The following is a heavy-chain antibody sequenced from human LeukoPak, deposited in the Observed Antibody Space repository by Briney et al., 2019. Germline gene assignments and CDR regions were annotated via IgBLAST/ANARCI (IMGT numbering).Heavy chain of an antibody. CDR1: GFTFSSYA. V-gene: IGHV3-23*01. Sequence: GGSLRLSCAASGFTFSSYAMSWVRQAPGKGLEWVSAISGSGGSTYYADSVKGRFTISRDNSKNTLYLQMNSLRAEDTVVYYCAKGDYYDSSGSSYNYYYGMDVWGQGTTVTVSS. J-gene: IGHJ6*02. D-gene: IGHD3-22*01. CDR3: AKGDYYDSSGSSYNYYYGMDV. CDR2: ISGSGGST.